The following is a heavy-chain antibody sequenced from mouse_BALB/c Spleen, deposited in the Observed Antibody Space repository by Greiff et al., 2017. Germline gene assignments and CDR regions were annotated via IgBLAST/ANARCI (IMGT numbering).Heavy chain of an antibody. CDR2: LWGGGST. Sequence: QVQLQESGPGLVALSQSLSTTCTVSGFSLSRDSVHWVRQPPGTGLEWLGMLWGGGSTDYNSALKSRLSISMDNSKSQVFLKMNSPQTDDTAMYYCARNSLSMTAMDDWGQGTSDTVST. D-gene: IGHD2-10*02. V-gene: IGHV2-6-4*01. CDR3: ARNSLSMTAMDD. CDR1: GFSLSRDS. J-gene: IGHJ4*01.